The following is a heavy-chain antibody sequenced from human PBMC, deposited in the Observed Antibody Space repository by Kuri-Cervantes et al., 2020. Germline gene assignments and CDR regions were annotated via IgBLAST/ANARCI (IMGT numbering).Heavy chain of an antibody. Sequence: SETLSLTCTVSAGSIRSYYWGWVRQPPGKGLEYLGNIYSSGSINYSPSLKSRVTLSVDTSKNQFSLKLTAVTAADTAVYYCARGLVYYYMDVWGKGTTVTVSS. CDR3: ARGLVYYYMDV. CDR2: IYSSGSI. J-gene: IGHJ6*03. CDR1: AGSIRSYY. D-gene: IGHD2-21*01. V-gene: IGHV4-59*01.